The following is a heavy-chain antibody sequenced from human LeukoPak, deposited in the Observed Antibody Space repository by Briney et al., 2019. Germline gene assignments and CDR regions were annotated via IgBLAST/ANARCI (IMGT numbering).Heavy chain of an antibody. J-gene: IGHJ3*02. CDR2: IYSGGST. CDR3: ARGLLYYEGAFDI. V-gene: IGHV3-53*01. CDR1: GFTVSSNY. Sequence: WGSLRLSCAASGFTVSSNYMSWVRQAPGKGLEWVSVIYSGGSTYYADSVKGRFTISRDNSKNTLYLQMNSLRAEDTAVYYCARGLLYYEGAFDIWGQGTMVTVSS. D-gene: IGHD3-22*01.